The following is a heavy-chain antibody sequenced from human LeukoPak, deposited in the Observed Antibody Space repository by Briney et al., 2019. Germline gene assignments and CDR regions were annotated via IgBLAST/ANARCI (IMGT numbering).Heavy chain of an antibody. Sequence: WGSLRLSCAASGFTFDNYAMHWVRQAPGKGLEWVSLISGDGGTTYSADSVKGRFTISRDNSKNSLYLQMNSLRTEDTALYYCARSLPDYFDYWGQGTLVDLSS. CDR1: GFTFDNYA. J-gene: IGHJ4*02. CDR3: ARSLPDYFDY. CDR2: ISGDGGTT. V-gene: IGHV3-43*02.